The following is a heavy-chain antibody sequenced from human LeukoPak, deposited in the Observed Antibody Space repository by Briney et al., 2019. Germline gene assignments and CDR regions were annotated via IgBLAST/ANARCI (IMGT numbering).Heavy chain of an antibody. V-gene: IGHV1-2*02. D-gene: IGHD3-10*01. Sequence: GASVQVSCKASGYPFSGYYIHWVRQGPGQGLEWLGWINPETGATKYAQRLEGRVTLTRDTSVTTVHMELSGLRSDDSAVYYCARENLNYYGSGSYLYWGQGSQVTVSS. CDR3: ARENLNYYGSGSYLY. CDR1: GYPFSGYY. J-gene: IGHJ4*02. CDR2: INPETGAT.